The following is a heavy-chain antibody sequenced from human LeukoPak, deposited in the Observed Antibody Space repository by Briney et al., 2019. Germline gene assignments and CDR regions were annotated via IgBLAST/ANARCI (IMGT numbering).Heavy chain of an antibody. D-gene: IGHD5-18*01. CDR3: ARDPRADTAMAFDY. CDR1: GYTFTSYG. Sequence: ASVKVSCKASGYTFTSYGISWVRQAPGQGLEWMGWINAGNGNTKYSQKFQGRVTITADESTSTAYMELSSLRSEDTAVYYCARDPRADTAMAFDYWGQGTLVTVSS. J-gene: IGHJ4*02. CDR2: INAGNGNT. V-gene: IGHV1-18*01.